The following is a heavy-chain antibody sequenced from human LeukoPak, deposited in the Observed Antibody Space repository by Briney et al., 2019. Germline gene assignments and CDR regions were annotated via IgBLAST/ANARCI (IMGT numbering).Heavy chain of an antibody. D-gene: IGHD3-9*01. CDR3: AGARVRYFDWSFDP. CDR1: GGSISSYY. Sequence: SETLSLTCTLSGGSISSYYWSWIRQPAGKGLEWIGRIYTSGSTNYNPSLKSRVTMSVDTSKNQFSLKLSSVTAADTAVYYCAGARVRYFDWSFDPWGQGTLVTVSS. V-gene: IGHV4-4*07. J-gene: IGHJ5*02. CDR2: IYTSGST.